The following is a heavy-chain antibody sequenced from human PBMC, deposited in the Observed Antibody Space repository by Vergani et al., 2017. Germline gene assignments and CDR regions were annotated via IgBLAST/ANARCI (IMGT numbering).Heavy chain of an antibody. CDR2: ISSSSSYI. J-gene: IGHJ6*03. V-gene: IGHV3-21*01. CDR3: ARDQLVTVSLVYYYYYMDV. Sequence: EVQLLESGGGLVQPGGSLRLSCAASGFTFSSYAMSWVRQAPGKGLEWVSSISSSSSYIYYADSVKGRFTISRDNAKNSLYLQMNSLRAEDTAVYYCARDQLVTVSLVYYYYYMDVWGKGTTVTVSS. D-gene: IGHD6-6*01. CDR1: GFTFSSYA.